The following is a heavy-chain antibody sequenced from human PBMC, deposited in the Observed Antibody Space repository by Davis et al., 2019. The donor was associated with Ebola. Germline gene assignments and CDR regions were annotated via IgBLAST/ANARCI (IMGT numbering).Heavy chain of an antibody. D-gene: IGHD6-13*01. CDR3: ARDSPYSSSWYYFDY. Sequence: MPSETLSLTCTVSGGSISSGDYYWSWIRQPPGKGLEWIGYIYYSGSTYYNPSLKSRVTISVDTSKNQFSLKLSSVTAADTAVYYCARDSPYSSSWYYFDYWGQGTLVTVSS. J-gene: IGHJ4*02. CDR2: IYYSGST. V-gene: IGHV4-30-4*01. CDR1: GGSISSGDYY.